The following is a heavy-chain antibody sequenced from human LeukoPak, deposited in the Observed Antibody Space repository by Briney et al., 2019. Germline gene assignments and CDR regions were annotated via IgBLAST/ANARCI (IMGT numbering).Heavy chain of an antibody. CDR2: INSDGSST. D-gene: IGHD3-3*01. CDR3: ASGSGYYSFLCGY. Sequence: QSGGSLRLSCAASGFTFSSYWMHWVRQAPGKGLVWVSRINSDGSSTSYADSVKGRFTISRDNSKNTLYLQMNSLRAEDTAVYYCASGSGYYSFLCGYWGQGTLVTVSS. CDR1: GFTFSSYW. V-gene: IGHV3-74*01. J-gene: IGHJ4*02.